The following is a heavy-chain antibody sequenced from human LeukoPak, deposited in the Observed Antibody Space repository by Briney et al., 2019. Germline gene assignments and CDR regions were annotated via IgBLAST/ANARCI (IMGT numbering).Heavy chain of an antibody. CDR1: GGSISSYY. CDR3: ARGRGTMTP. V-gene: IGHV4-59*08. CDR2: IYYSGST. D-gene: IGHD3-22*01. J-gene: IGHJ5*02. Sequence: PSETLSLTCTVSGGSISSYYWSWIRQPPGKGLEWIGYIYYSGSTNYNPSLKSRVTISVDTSKNQFSLKLSSVTAADTAVYYCARGRGTMTPWGQGTLVTVSS.